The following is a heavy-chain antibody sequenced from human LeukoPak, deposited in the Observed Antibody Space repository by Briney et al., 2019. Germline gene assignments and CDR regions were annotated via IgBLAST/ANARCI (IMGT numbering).Heavy chain of an antibody. CDR1: GFTFSSYS. CDR3: AREWAIVALDY. J-gene: IGHJ4*02. D-gene: IGHD5-12*01. CDR2: ISSSSSTI. V-gene: IGHV3-48*01. Sequence: PGGSLRLSCAASGFTFSSYSMNWVRQAPGKGLEWVSYISSSSSTIYHADSEKGRFTISRDNDKNSLYLQMNSLRAEDTAVYYCAREWAIVALDYWGQGTLVTVSS.